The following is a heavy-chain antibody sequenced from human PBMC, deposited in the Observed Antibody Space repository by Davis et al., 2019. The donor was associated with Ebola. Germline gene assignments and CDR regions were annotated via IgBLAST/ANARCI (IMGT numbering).Heavy chain of an antibody. Sequence: SVKVSCKASGGTFSSYAISWVRQAPGQGLEWMGGIIPIFGTANYAQKFQGRVTITADESTSTAYMELSSLRSEDTAVYYCAPTRSGNLPDFDYWGQGTLVTVSS. CDR3: APTRSGNLPDFDY. V-gene: IGHV1-69*13. CDR1: GGTFSSYA. J-gene: IGHJ4*02. D-gene: IGHD3-3*01. CDR2: IIPIFGTA.